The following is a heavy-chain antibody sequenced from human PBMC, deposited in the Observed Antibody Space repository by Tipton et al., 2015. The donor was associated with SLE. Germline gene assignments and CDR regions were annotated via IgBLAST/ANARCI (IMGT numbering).Heavy chain of an antibody. J-gene: IGHJ5*02. CDR2: IYYSGST. CDR1: GGSVSSGSYY. D-gene: IGHD1-26*01. Sequence: TLSLTCTVSGGSVSSGSYYWSWIRQPPGKGLEWIGYIYYSGSTNYNPSLKSRVTISVDTSKNQFSLKLSSVTAADTAVYYCARHVEGENWFDPWGQGTLVTVSS. V-gene: IGHV4-61*01. CDR3: ARHVEGENWFDP.